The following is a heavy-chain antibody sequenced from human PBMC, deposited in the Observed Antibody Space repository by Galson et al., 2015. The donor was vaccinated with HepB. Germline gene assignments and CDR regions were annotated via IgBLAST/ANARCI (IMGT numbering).Heavy chain of an antibody. J-gene: IGHJ6*02. D-gene: IGHD2-21*01. CDR1: GFTFSSYG. CDR2: LRSGGSYK. V-gene: IGHV3-30*02. Sequence: SLRLSCAASGFTFSSYGMHWVRQAPGKGLEWVAFLRSGGSYKYYADSVKGRFTISRDNSKNMIYQLMTSLSAEDTGEYYCAKDFFDTSAYYGGFFYAMDVWGQGTTVIVSS. CDR3: AKDFFDTSAYYGGFFYAMDV.